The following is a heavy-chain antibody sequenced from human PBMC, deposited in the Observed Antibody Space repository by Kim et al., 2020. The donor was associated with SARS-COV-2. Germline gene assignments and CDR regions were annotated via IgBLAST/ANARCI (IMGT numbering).Heavy chain of an antibody. CDR2: INHSGST. CDR1: GGSFSGYY. Sequence: SETLSLTCAVYGGSFSGYYWSWIRQPPGKGLEWIGEINHSGSTNYNPSLKSRVTISVDTSKNQFSLKLSSVTAADTAVYYCARGYYGSGSYYYTPYYYYG. V-gene: IGHV4-34*01. J-gene: IGHJ6*01. D-gene: IGHD3-10*01. CDR3: ARGYYGSGSYYYTPYYYYG.